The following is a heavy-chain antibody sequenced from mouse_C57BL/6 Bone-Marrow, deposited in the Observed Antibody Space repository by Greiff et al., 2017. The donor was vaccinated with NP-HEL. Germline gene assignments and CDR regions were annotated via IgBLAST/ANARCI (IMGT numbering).Heavy chain of an antibody. V-gene: IGHV7-1*01. CDR1: GFTFSDFY. CDR2: SRNKANDYTT. D-gene: IGHD1-1*02. CDR3: ARDAGGYYFDY. Sequence: EVKLVESGGGLVQSGRSLRLSCATSGFTFSDFYMEWVRQAPGKGLEWIAASRNKANDYTTEYSASVKGRFIVSRDTSQSILYLQMNALRAEDTAIYYCARDAGGYYFDYWGQGTTLTVSS. J-gene: IGHJ2*01.